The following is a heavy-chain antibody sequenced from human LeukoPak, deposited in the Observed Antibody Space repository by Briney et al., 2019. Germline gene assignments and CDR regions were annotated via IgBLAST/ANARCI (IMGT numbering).Heavy chain of an antibody. J-gene: IGHJ4*02. Sequence: SETLSLTCTASGGSISSYYWSWIRQPPGKGLEWIGYIYYSGSTNYNPSLKSRVTISADTSKNQFSLKLSSVTAADTAVYYCARGSGGWELLDYWGQGTLVTVPS. CDR2: IYYSGST. V-gene: IGHV4-59*08. CDR3: ARGSGGWELLDY. CDR1: GGSISSYY. D-gene: IGHD1-26*01.